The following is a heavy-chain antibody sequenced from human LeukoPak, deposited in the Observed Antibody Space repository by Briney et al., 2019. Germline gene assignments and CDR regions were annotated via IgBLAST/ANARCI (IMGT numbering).Heavy chain of an antibody. CDR2: IYHSGST. Sequence: PSETLSLTCTVSGGSISSSSYYWGWIRQPPGKGLEWIGSIYHSGSTYYNPSLKSRVTISVDTSKNQFSLKLSSVTAADTAVYYCARETRQTYYYYYYMDVWGKGTTVTVSS. V-gene: IGHV4-39*07. CDR1: GGSISSSSYY. CDR3: ARETRQTYYYYYYMDV. J-gene: IGHJ6*03.